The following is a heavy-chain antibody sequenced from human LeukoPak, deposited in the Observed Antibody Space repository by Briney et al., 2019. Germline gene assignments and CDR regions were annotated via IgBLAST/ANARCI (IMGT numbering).Heavy chain of an antibody. J-gene: IGHJ3*02. Sequence: SETLSLTCTVSGGSISSSSYYWGWIRQPPGKGLEWIGSIYYSGSTYYNPSLKSRVTISVDTSKNQFSLKLSSVTAADTVVYYCARRDYDSDAFDIWGQGTMVTVSS. CDR2: IYYSGST. D-gene: IGHD3-16*01. CDR3: ARRDYDSDAFDI. V-gene: IGHV4-39*01. CDR1: GGSISSSSYY.